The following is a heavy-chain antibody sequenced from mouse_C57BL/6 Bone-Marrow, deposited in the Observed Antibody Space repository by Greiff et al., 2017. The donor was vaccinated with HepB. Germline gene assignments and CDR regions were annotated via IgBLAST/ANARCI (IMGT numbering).Heavy chain of an antibody. CDR1: GYAFSSSW. CDR3: ARWRYFSYYYAMDY. J-gene: IGHJ4*01. Sequence: QVQLQQSGPELVKPGASVKISCKASGYAFSSSWMNWVKQRPGKGLEWIGRIYPGDGDTNYNGKFKGKATLTADKSSSTAYMQLSSLTSEDSAVYFCARWRYFSYYYAMDYWGQGTSVTVSS. V-gene: IGHV1-82*01. CDR2: IYPGDGDT.